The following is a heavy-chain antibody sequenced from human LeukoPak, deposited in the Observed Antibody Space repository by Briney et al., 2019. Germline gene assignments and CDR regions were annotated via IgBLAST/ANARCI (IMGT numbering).Heavy chain of an antibody. CDR3: ARGAYGGLMTY. D-gene: IGHD4-23*01. Sequence: SETLSLTCTVSGGSISSYYWSWIRLPPGKGLEWIGYIYYSGSTNYNPSLKSRVTISVDTSKNQFSLKLSSVTAADTAVYYCARGAYGGLMTYWGQGTLVTVSS. CDR1: GGSISSYY. V-gene: IGHV4-59*01. CDR2: IYYSGST. J-gene: IGHJ4*02.